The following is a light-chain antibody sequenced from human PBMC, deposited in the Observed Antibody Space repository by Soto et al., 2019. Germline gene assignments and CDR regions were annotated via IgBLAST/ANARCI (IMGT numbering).Light chain of an antibody. CDR2: DVS. CDR1: NSDVGAYIY. Sequence: QSALTQPPSASGSPGQSVTISCTGTNSDVGAYIYVSWYQQHPGKAPKLMMYDVSKRPSGVPDRFSGSKSGNTASLTVSGLQAEDEADYYCSSYTVSNTWVFGGGTQLTVL. V-gene: IGLV2-8*01. J-gene: IGLJ3*02. CDR3: SSYTVSNTWV.